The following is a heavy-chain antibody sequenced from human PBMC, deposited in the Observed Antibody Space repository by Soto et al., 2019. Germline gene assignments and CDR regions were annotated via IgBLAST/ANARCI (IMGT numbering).Heavy chain of an antibody. Sequence: GASVKVSCKASGGTFSSYAISWVRQAPGQGLEWMGGIIPIFGTANYAQKFQGRVTITADESTSTAYMELSSLRSEDTAVYYCAREGASAAMVSRGAPLYYYGMDVWGQGTTVTVSS. D-gene: IGHD5-18*01. CDR1: GGTFSSYA. CDR2: IIPIFGTA. J-gene: IGHJ6*02. V-gene: IGHV1-69*13. CDR3: AREGASAAMVSRGAPLYYYGMDV.